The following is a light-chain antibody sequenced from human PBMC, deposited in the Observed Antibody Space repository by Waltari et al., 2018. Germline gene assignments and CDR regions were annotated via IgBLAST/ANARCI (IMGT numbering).Light chain of an antibody. CDR3: QQYYRWPPLT. Sequence: EVVMTQSPATLSVSPGQRATLSCRASQSVSTYLAWYQQKPGQTPRLLIYDASTRATGIPARFSGSVSGTEFTLTISSLQSEDFAVYYCQQYYRWPPLTFGGGTKVEIK. CDR1: QSVSTY. CDR2: DAS. V-gene: IGKV3-15*01. J-gene: IGKJ4*01.